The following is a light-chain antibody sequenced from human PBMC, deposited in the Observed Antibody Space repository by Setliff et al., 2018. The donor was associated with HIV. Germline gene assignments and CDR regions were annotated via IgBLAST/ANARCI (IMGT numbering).Light chain of an antibody. V-gene: IGLV1-44*01. Sequence: QSVLTQPPSTSGTPGQRVTISCSGSSSNIGINSVTWYQHLPGTAPKLLIYSTNQRPPGVPDRFSGSKSGTSASLAISGLHSEDEADYYCAAWDDSLNEPFYVFGTGTKVTVL. J-gene: IGLJ1*01. CDR1: SSNIGINS. CDR3: AAWDDSLNEPFYV. CDR2: STN.